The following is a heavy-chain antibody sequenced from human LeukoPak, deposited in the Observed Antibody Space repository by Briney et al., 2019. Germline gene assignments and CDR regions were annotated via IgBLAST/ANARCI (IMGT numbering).Heavy chain of an antibody. Sequence: GGSLRLSCAASGFTFSSYAMHWVRQAPGKGLEWVAVISYDGSNKYYADSVKGRFTISRDNSKNTLYLQVNSLRAEDTAVYYCARGLGYDYVWGSKPDYWGQGTLVTVSS. CDR1: GFTFSSYA. D-gene: IGHD3-16*01. CDR3: ARGLGYDYVWGSKPDY. V-gene: IGHV3-30*04. J-gene: IGHJ4*02. CDR2: ISYDGSNK.